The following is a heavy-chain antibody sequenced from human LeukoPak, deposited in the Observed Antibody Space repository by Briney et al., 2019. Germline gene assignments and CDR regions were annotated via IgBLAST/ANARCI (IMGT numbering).Heavy chain of an antibody. CDR2: ISGSGGST. D-gene: IGHD5-24*01. CDR3: ATDPSWGNNFPEYFQH. CDR1: GFIVSGSY. V-gene: IGHV3-23*01. J-gene: IGHJ1*01. Sequence: PGGSLRLSCAASGFIVSGSYMVWVRQAPEKGLEWVSAISGSGGSTYYADSVKGRFTISRDNSKNTLYLQMNSLRAEDTAVYYCATDPSWGNNFPEYFQHWGQGTLVTVSS.